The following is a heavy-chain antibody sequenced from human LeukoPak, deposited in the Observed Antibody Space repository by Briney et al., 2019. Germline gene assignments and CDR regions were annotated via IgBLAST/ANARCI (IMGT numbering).Heavy chain of an antibody. V-gene: IGHV4-59*01. CDR1: GGSISSYY. CDR2: IYDSGST. J-gene: IGHJ3*02. Sequence: SETLSLTCTVSGGSISSYYWSWIRQPPGKGLEWIGYIYDSGSTNYNPSLRSRVTISLDTSKNQFSLMLSSVTAADTAVYYCAREIMGWYSSGWPDAFDIWGQETMVTVSS. CDR3: AREIMGWYSSGWPDAFDI. D-gene: IGHD6-19*01.